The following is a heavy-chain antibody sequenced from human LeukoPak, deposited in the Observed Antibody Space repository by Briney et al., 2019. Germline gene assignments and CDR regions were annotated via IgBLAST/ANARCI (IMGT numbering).Heavy chain of an antibody. CDR1: GYTFSSYY. V-gene: IGHV1-2*02. J-gene: IGHJ4*02. CDR2: INSNSGGT. D-gene: IGHD1-26*01. Sequence: ASVKVSCKASGYTFSSYYMNWVRQAPGQGLEWMGWINSNSGGTNYAQKFQGRVTMTRDTSISTAYMELTGLRSDDTAVYYCARADIVGATPDFDYWGQGTLVTVSS. CDR3: ARADIVGATPDFDY.